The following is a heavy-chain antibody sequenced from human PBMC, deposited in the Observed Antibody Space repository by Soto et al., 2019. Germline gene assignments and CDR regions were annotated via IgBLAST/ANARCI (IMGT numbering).Heavy chain of an antibody. CDR3: ARDNPSDFWSGYYDY. J-gene: IGHJ4*02. V-gene: IGHV3-33*01. CDR1: GFTFSSYG. CDR2: IWYDGSNK. D-gene: IGHD3-3*01. Sequence: GGSLRLSCAASGFTFSSYGMHWVRQAPGKGLEWVAVIWYDGSNKYYADSVKGRFTISRDNSKNTLYLQVNSLRAEDTAVYYCARDNPSDFWSGYYDYWGQGTLVTVSS.